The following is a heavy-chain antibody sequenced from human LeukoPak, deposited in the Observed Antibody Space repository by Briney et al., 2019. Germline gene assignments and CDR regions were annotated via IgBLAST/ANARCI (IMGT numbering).Heavy chain of an antibody. CDR3: ARQAGLSYISSRGVDTFDI. D-gene: IGHD6-13*01. J-gene: IGHJ3*02. V-gene: IGHV2-5*05. CDR1: GFSLSTSGLA. Sequence: SGPTLVNPTQTLTLTCSFSGFSLSTSGLAVGWIRQPPGKALEWLGLIYWDDDKRYGPSLKSRLTITKDTSKNQVVLTMTNMDPVDTATYYCARQAGLSYISSRGVDTFDIWGQGTMVTVSS. CDR2: IYWDDDK.